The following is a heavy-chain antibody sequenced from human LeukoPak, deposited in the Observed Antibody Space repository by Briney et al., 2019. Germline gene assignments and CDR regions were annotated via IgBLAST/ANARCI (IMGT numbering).Heavy chain of an antibody. Sequence: SETLSLTCTVSGGSMSTYYWSWIRQPPGKGLEWIGYIYDNGYTHYNPSLKSRVSISLDTSKSQFSLNLSSVTAADTAVYYCARRAFGGVIAADWFDPWGQGTLVTVSS. D-gene: IGHD3-16*02. V-gene: IGHV4-59*08. CDR3: ARRAFGGVIAADWFDP. J-gene: IGHJ5*02. CDR1: GGSMSTYY. CDR2: IYDNGYT.